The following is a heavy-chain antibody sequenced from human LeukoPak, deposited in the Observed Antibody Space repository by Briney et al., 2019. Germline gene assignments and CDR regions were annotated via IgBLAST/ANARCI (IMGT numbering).Heavy chain of an antibody. D-gene: IGHD6-19*01. V-gene: IGHV3-30*18. Sequence: SGGSLRLSCAASGFTLSSYGMHWVRQAPGKGLEWVAMISYDGSNKQYTDFVKGRFTISRDNSKNTLYLQMNSLRAEDTAVYHCVKDLYSSGWYNYFDPWGQGALVTVSS. J-gene: IGHJ5*02. CDR1: GFTLSSYG. CDR3: VKDLYSSGWYNYFDP. CDR2: ISYDGSNK.